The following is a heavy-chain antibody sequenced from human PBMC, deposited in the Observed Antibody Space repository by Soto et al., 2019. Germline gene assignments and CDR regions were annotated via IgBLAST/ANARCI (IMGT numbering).Heavy chain of an antibody. CDR3: VRVRQGCSANNCYFDP. CDR2: VHISGHS. V-gene: IGHV4-4*02. CDR1: GGSVRAPDW. D-gene: IGHD1-1*01. Sequence: SETLSLTCTLSGGSVRAPDWWNWVRQSPDKGLEWIAEVHISGHSNYNPSLRSRVSVSIDSSKNQFYLNLNSVTAADTAIYYCVRVRQGCSANNCYFDPWGQGTQVTVSS. J-gene: IGHJ5*01.